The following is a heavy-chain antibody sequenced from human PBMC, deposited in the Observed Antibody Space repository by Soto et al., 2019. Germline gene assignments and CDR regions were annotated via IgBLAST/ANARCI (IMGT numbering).Heavy chain of an antibody. CDR3: ARDRRLRDAFDI. V-gene: IGHV4-30-2*01. Sequence: SETLSLTCAVSGGSISSGGYSWSWIRQPPGKGLEWIGYIYHSGSTYYNPSLKSRVTISVDRSKNQFSLKLSSVTAADAAVYYCARDRRLRDAFDIRGQGTMVTVSS. J-gene: IGHJ3*02. CDR2: IYHSGST. CDR1: GGSISSGGYS.